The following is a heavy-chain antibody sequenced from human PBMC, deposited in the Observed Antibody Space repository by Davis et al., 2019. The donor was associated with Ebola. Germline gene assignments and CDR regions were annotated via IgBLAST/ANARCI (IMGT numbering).Heavy chain of an antibody. D-gene: IGHD3-10*01. CDR3: AGGAYGMDV. CDR2: LNYNGDDT. CDR1: GFTFSTYG. V-gene: IGHV3-23*01. J-gene: IGHJ6*04. Sequence: GGSLRLSCAASGFTFSTYGLHWVRQAPGKGLEWVSTLNYNGDDTYYAGSVKGRFTISRDNSKNTLYLLMNSLRVEDTAVYYCAGGAYGMDVWGKGTTVTVSS.